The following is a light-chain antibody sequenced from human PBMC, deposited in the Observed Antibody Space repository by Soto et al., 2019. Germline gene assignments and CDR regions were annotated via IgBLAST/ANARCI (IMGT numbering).Light chain of an antibody. CDR1: NIGSKS. CDR2: DDT. Sequence: SYELTQPPSVSVAPGQTARITCVGNNIGSKSVHWYQQKPGQAPVVVVYDDTDRPSGIPERFSGSNSGNTATLTISGVEVGDEADYYCQVWDISSDHGGFGGGTKLTVL. J-gene: IGLJ3*02. CDR3: QVWDISSDHGG. V-gene: IGLV3-21*02.